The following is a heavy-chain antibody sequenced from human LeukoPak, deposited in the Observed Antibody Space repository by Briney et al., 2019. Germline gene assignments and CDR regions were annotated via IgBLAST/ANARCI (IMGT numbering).Heavy chain of an antibody. D-gene: IGHD2-15*01. V-gene: IGHV4-34*01. J-gene: IGHJ4*02. CDR1: GGSFSGYY. CDR2: INHSGST. Sequence: PSETLSLTCAVYGGSFSGYYWSWLRQPPGKGLEWIGEINHSGSTNYNPSLKSRVTISVDTSKDQFSLKLSSVTAADTAVYYCARVKGYCRGGSCYSEGFDYWGQGTLVTVSS. CDR3: ARVKGYCRGGSCYSEGFDY.